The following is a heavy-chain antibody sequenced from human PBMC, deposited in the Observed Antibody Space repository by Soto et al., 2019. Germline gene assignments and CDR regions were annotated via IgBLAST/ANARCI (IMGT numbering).Heavy chain of an antibody. V-gene: IGHV4-34*01. D-gene: IGHD3-10*01. CDR3: ARDIITVIGGEIYYYFGMDV. CDR1: GGSFREYY. J-gene: IGHJ6*02. Sequence: LSLTCAVNGGSFREYYWSWLRQPPWKGLEWIGEINQSGTTHYNPSLKRRINISIDTSKNQFSLNLTSVTAADTATYYCARDIITVIGGEIYYYFGMDVWGQGTTVTVS. CDR2: INQSGTT.